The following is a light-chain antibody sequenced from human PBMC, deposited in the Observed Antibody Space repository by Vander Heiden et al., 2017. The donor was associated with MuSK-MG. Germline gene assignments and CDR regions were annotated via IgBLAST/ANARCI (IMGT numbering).Light chain of an antibody. CDR2: YDS. J-gene: IGLJ2*01. Sequence: SYVLTQPPSVSVAPGETARIPCGGDSIETKSVHWYHQRPGQAPGLVISYDSDRPSGIPERFSGSNSGDTATLTISRVEAGDEADYYCQVWDSSNDHVVFGGGTKLTVL. CDR1: SIETKS. V-gene: IGLV3-21*04. CDR3: QVWDSSNDHVV.